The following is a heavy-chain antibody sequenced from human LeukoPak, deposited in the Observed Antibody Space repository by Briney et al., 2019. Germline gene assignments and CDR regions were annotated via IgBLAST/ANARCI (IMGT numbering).Heavy chain of an antibody. CDR2: ISGSGGST. V-gene: IGHV3-23*01. CDR1: GFTFSSFA. D-gene: IGHD2-15*01. CDR3: ARQYCSGGSCYNDAFDI. J-gene: IGHJ3*02. Sequence: PGGSLRLSCAASGFTFSSFAMSWVRQAPGKGLEWVSAISGSGGSTYYADSVKGRFTISRDNSKNTLYLQMNSLRAEDTAVYYCARQYCSGGSCYNDAFDIWGQGTMVTVSS.